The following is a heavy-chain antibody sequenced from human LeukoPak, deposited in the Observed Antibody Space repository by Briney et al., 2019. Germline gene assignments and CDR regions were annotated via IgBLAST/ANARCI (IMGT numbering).Heavy chain of an antibody. CDR2: ISSSSSYI. CDR3: ASLRGGNCFDY. D-gene: IGHD3-10*01. CDR1: GFTFSTYT. Sequence: GGSLRLSCAASGFTFSTYTMCWVRQAPGKGLEWVLCISSSSSYIYYADSVKGRFTISRDNAKNSLYLQMNSLRADDTAVYYCASLRGGNCFDYWGQGTLVTVSS. J-gene: IGHJ4*02. V-gene: IGHV3-21*01.